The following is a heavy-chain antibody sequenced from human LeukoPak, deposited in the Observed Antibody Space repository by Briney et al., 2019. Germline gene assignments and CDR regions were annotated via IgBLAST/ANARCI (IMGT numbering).Heavy chain of an antibody. CDR3: AKPGIAVPGGYDA. Sequence: GGSLRLSCTASGFTFSNFWVHWVRQAPGKGLAWVSRISTDGRSTDYADSVKGRFTISRDNAKSTLYLQMNSLGVEDTAVYYCAKPGIAVPGGYDAWGQGTMVTVSS. CDR2: ISTDGRST. D-gene: IGHD6-19*01. J-gene: IGHJ3*01. CDR1: GFTFSNFW. V-gene: IGHV3-74*01.